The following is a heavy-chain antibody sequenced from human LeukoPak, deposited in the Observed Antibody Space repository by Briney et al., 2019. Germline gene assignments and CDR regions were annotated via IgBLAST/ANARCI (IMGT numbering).Heavy chain of an antibody. V-gene: IGHV4-34*01. CDR2: INHSGST. J-gene: IGHJ4*02. CDR3: ARHSNRFIGSFDY. D-gene: IGHD5/OR15-5a*01. Sequence: SETLSLTCAVYGGSFSGYYWSWIRQPPGKGLEWIGEINHSGSTNYNPSLKSRVTISVDTSKNQFSLKLSSVTAADTAVYYCARHSNRFIGSFDYWGQGTLVTVSS. CDR1: GGSFSGYY.